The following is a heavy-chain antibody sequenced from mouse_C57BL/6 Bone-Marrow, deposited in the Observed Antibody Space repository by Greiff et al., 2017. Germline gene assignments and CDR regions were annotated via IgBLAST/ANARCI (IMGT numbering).Heavy chain of an antibody. CDR2: IYPGSGNT. CDR1: GYTFTDYY. J-gene: IGHJ2*01. V-gene: IGHV1-76*01. Sequence: VQLQESGAELVRPGASVKLSCKASGYTFTDYYINWVKQRPGQGLEWIARIYPGSGNTYYNEKLKGKATLTSEKSASTAYMQLSSLTSEDSAVYFCARRGDGYWGQGTTLTVSS. D-gene: IGHD3-3*01. CDR3: ARRGDGY.